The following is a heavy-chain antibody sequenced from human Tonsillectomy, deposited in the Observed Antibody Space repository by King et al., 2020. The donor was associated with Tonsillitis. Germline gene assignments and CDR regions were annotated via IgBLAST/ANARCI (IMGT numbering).Heavy chain of an antibody. J-gene: IGHJ6*03. V-gene: IGHV3-30*18. D-gene: IGHD4-17*01. CDR1: GFTFGTYG. Sequence: VQLVESGGGVVQPGRSLRLSCAASGFTFGTYGMHWVRQAPGTGLEWVALISYDGTNKYYADSVKGRFTISRDNSKNTLFLQLNSLGIEDTAVYYCAKDRQAYGDYDYFFYYMDVWGKGTTVTVSS. CDR2: ISYDGTNK. CDR3: AKDRQAYGDYDYFFYYMDV.